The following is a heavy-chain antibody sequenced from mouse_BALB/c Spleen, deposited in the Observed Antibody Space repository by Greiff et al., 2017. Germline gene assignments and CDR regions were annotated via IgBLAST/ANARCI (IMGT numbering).Heavy chain of an antibody. V-gene: IGHV1S137*01. Sequence: VQLVESGAELVRPGVSVKISCKGSGYTFTDYAMHWVKQSHAKSLEWIGVISTYYGDASYNQKFKGKATMTVDKSSSTAYMELARLTSEDSAIYYCARGGGSDFDYWGQGTTLTVSS. D-gene: IGHD1-1*01. CDR1: GYTFTDYA. CDR2: ISTYYGDA. CDR3: ARGGGSDFDY. J-gene: IGHJ2*01.